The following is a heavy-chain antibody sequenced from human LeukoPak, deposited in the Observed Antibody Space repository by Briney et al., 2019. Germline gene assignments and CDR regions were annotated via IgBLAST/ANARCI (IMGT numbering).Heavy chain of an antibody. CDR2: IRYDGSNK. V-gene: IGHV3-30*02. CDR1: GFTFSSYG. J-gene: IGHJ4*02. Sequence: PGGSLRLSCAASGFTFSSYGMHWVRQAPGKGLEWVAFIRYDGSNKYYADSVKGRFTISRDNSKNTLYLQMNSLRAEDTAVYCCAKSGRGYSYGTSEYWGQGTLVTVSS. D-gene: IGHD5-18*01. CDR3: AKSGRGYSYGTSEY.